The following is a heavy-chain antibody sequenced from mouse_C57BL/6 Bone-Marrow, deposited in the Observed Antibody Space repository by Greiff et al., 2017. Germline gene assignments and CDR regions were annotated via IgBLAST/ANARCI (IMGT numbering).Heavy chain of an antibody. D-gene: IGHD1-1*01. CDR1: GYTFTSYW. V-gene: IGHV1-55*01. CDR3: ARITTVVASYFDV. Sequence: VQLQQPGAELVKPGASVKLSCKASGYTFTSYWITWVKQRPGQGLEWIGDIYPGSGSTNYNEKFKGKATLTVDTSSSTAYMQLSSLTSEDSAVYCCARITTVVASYFDVWGTGTTVTVSS. CDR2: IYPGSGST. J-gene: IGHJ1*03.